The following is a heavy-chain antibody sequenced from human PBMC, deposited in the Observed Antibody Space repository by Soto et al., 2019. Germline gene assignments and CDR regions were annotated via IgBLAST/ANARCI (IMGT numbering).Heavy chain of an antibody. CDR3: AKDAVRSWPDY. CDR1: GFTFCSFA. D-gene: IGHD6-13*01. V-gene: IGHV3-23*01. CDR2: ISGSGGST. J-gene: IGHJ4*02. Sequence: PGGSPRPSCAASGFTFCSFAMTWGRQAPRQGLEWVSAISGSGGSTYYADSVKGRFTISRDNSKNTLYLQMNSLRAEDTAVYYCAKDAVRSWPDYWGQGTLVTVSS.